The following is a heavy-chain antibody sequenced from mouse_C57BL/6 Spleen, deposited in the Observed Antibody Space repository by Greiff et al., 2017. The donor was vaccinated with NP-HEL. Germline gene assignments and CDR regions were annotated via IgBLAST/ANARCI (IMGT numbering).Heavy chain of an antibody. J-gene: IGHJ3*01. CDR1: GYTFTSSW. CDR3: ARGSNYRY. D-gene: IGHD2-5*01. V-gene: IGHV1-61*01. CDR2: IYPSDSET. Sequence: QVQLQQPGAELVRPGSSVKLSCKASGYTFTSSWMDWVKQRPGQGLEWIGNIYPSDSETHYNQKFKDKATLTVDKSSSTAYMQLSSLTSEDSAVYYCARGSNYRYWGQGTLVTVSA.